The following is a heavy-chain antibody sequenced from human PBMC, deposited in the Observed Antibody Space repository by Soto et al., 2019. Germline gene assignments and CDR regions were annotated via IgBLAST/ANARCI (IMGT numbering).Heavy chain of an antibody. Sequence: QVQLVQSGAEVKKPGASVKVSCKASGYTFTSYDINWVRQATGQGLEWMGWMNPNSGNTGYAQKFQGRVTMTRNTSISTAYMELSSLRSEDTAVYYCASLWFGELTSYYYYGMDVWGQGTTVTVSS. CDR1: GYTFTSYD. V-gene: IGHV1-8*01. CDR2: MNPNSGNT. CDR3: ASLWFGELTSYYYYGMDV. J-gene: IGHJ6*02. D-gene: IGHD3-10*01.